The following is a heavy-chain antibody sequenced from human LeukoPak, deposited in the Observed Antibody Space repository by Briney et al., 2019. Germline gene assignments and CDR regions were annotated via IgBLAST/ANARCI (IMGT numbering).Heavy chain of an antibody. CDR2: MYFSGST. D-gene: IGHD3-3*01. V-gene: IGHV4-39*07. CDR3: AKELQVNDCWSGSYIVSYFDP. CDR1: GGSISRSN. Sequence: AETLSLTCTVSGGSISRSNWGWIRQPPGKGLEWIGSMYFSGSTYYKPSLKSRVTISVDTSKNQFSLKLTSVTAADTAVYFCAKELQVNDCWSGSYIVSYFDPWGQGTLVTVSS. J-gene: IGHJ5*02.